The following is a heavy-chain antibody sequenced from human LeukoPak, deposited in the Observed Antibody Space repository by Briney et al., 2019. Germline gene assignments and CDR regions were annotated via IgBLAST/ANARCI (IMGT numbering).Heavy chain of an antibody. CDR2: FVYSGGT. J-gene: IGHJ4*02. CDR1: GVSISSGVYF. V-gene: IGHV4-31*03. D-gene: IGHD3-10*01. Sequence: PSQTLSLTCTVSGVSISSGVYFWSWIRQYPGKGLEWIGYFVYSGGTFYNPSLKSRVTISIDTSKNQFSLKLTSVTAADTAVYYCARDPYGSIDYWGQGTLVTVSS. CDR3: ARDPYGSIDY.